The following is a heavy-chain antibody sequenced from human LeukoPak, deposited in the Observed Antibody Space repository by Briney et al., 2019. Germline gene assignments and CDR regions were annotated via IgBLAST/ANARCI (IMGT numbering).Heavy chain of an antibody. CDR2: INSDGSST. J-gene: IGHJ4*02. CDR1: GLTFSSHW. V-gene: IGHV3-74*01. D-gene: IGHD3-16*01. CDR3: ARESLFGLAEDY. Sequence: PGGSLRLSCAASGLTFSSHWMHWVRQAPGKGLVWVSRINSDGSSTAYADSVRGRFTISRDNAKNTLYLQMKSLRAEDTAVYYCARESLFGLAEDYWGQGTLVTVSS.